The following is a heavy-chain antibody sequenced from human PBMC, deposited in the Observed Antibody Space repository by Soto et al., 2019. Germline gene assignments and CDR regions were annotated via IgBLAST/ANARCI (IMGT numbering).Heavy chain of an antibody. J-gene: IGHJ3*02. CDR3: ARGFDYDSSVYYSARVFDI. D-gene: IGHD3-22*01. V-gene: IGHV4-4*02. CDR2: IYHSGST. Sequence: WVRQPPGKGLEWIGEIYHSGSTNYNPSLKSRVTISVDKSKNQFSLKLSSVTAADTAGYYCARGFDYDSSVYYSARVFDIGGKGTMVTVS.